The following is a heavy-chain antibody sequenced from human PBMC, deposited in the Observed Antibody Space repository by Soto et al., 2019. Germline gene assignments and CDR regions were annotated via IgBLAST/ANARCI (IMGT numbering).Heavy chain of an antibody. Sequence: EEQLVESGGGLVQPGGSLRLSCAASGFTFSTYWLSWVRQAPGKGLAWVANINQDGSVKYYLDSVKGRFTISRDNAKNSLYLQMNSLRAEDTAVYYCARDQNYNILSDYYDAFDIWGQGTTVTVSS. D-gene: IGHD3-9*01. CDR1: GFTFSTYW. CDR2: INQDGSVK. CDR3: ARDQNYNILSDYYDAFDI. J-gene: IGHJ3*02. V-gene: IGHV3-7*01.